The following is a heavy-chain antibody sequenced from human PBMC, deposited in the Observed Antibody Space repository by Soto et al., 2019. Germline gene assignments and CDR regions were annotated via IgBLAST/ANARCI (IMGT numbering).Heavy chain of an antibody. CDR2: IESTGTYT. V-gene: IGHV3-11*05. D-gene: IGHD6-25*01. CDR1: GFTFSGYY. J-gene: IGHJ6*02. CDR3: XRXXGGLDV. Sequence: QVQLVESGGASVKPGGSLRLSCAASGFTFSGYYMSWIRQAPGKGLEWVAWIESTGTYTNYADSVKGRFTISRDNSKNSLYLQMNSLRAEXXALXXCXRXXGGLDVWGRGTTVTVPS.